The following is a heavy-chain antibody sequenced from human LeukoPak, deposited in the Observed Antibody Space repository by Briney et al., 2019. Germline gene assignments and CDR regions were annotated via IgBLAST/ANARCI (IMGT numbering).Heavy chain of an antibody. V-gene: IGHV1-2*02. Sequence: ASVKVSCKASGYTFTGYYMHWVRQAPGQGLEWMGWINPNSDVTNYAQKFQGRVTMTRDTSISTAYMELSSLRSDDTAVYYCARDGSGSYYNGLNWFDPWGQGTLVTVSS. D-gene: IGHD3-10*01. CDR1: GYTFTGYY. CDR2: INPNSDVT. J-gene: IGHJ5*02. CDR3: ARDGSGSYYNGLNWFDP.